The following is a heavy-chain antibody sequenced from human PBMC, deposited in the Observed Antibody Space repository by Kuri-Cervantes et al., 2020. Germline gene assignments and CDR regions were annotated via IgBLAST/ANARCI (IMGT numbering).Heavy chain of an antibody. Sequence: ASVKVSCKASGDTFSNYAMTSVRPAPGQGLECLGWINTNTGNPTYAQGFTGRFVFSLDTSVSTAYLQISSLKAEDTAVYYCASLFGELLYGWFDPWGQGTLVTVSS. V-gene: IGHV7-4-1*02. J-gene: IGHJ5*02. CDR1: GDTFSNYA. CDR3: ASLFGELLYGWFDP. D-gene: IGHD3-10*02. CDR2: INTNTGNP.